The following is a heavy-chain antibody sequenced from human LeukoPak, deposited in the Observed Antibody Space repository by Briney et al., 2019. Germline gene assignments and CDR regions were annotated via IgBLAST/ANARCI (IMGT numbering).Heavy chain of an antibody. CDR3: ARVGHIAAAGTYDY. Sequence: KPSETLSLTCTVSGVSIISSSYDWGWIRQPPGKGLEWIGSISYGGTTDYNPSLKSRVTISFDTSKNQFSLKLSSVTAADTAVYYCARVGHIAAAGTYDYWAREPWSPSPQ. CDR2: ISYGGTT. CDR1: GVSIISSSYD. J-gene: IGHJ4*02. V-gene: IGHV4-39*01. D-gene: IGHD6-13*01.